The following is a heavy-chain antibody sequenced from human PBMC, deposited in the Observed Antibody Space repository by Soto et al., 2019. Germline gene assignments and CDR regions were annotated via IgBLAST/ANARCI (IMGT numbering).Heavy chain of an antibody. CDR1: GFTFNKYW. D-gene: IGHD3-10*01. CDR2: INSDGSST. J-gene: IGHJ4*02. CDR3: ARSLHPSFGSGGLFTYSFDY. V-gene: IGHV3-74*01. Sequence: GGSLRLSCAAAGFTFNKYWMHWVRQAAGKGLVWVSRINSDGSSTSYADSVRGRFAISRDDAKNTLYLQMNSLRAEDTALYYCARSLHPSFGSGGLFTYSFDYWGQGTLVTVSS.